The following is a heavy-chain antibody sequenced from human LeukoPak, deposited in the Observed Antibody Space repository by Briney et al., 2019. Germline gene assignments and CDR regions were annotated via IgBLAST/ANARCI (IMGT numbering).Heavy chain of an antibody. CDR1: GASISSGSNY. V-gene: IGHV4-39*06. CDR3: ARSDGYGLVGI. CDR2: IYPSGST. Sequence: SETLSLTCSVSGASISSGSNYWGWIRQPPGKTLEWIGSIYPSGSTYYNPSLKSRLIIIIDTPKTHFPLTLSSVTAADTAVYYCARSDGYGLVGIWGQGTMVTVSS. J-gene: IGHJ3*02. D-gene: IGHD3-10*01.